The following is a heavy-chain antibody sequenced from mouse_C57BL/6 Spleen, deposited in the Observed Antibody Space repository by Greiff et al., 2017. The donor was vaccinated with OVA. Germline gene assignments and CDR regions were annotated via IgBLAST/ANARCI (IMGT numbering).Heavy chain of an antibody. V-gene: IGHV1-22*01. Sequence: VQLQQSGPELVKPGASVKMSCKASGYTFTDYNMHWVEQSHGKSLEWIGYINPNNGGTSYNQKFKGKATLTVNKSSSTAYMELRSLTSEDSAVYYCARSTTVASFDYWGQGTTLTVSS. CDR3: ARSTTVASFDY. CDR2: INPNNGGT. D-gene: IGHD1-1*01. J-gene: IGHJ2*01. CDR1: GYTFTDYN.